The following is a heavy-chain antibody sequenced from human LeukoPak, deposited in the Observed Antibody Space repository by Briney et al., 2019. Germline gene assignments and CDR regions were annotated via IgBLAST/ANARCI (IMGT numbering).Heavy chain of an antibody. D-gene: IGHD3-9*01. Sequence: SETLSLTCTVSGGSISSDYWTWIRQSPGKGLEWIGYVDYTGSTNYNPSLKSRVTISVDTSKNQFSLKLSSVTAADTAVYYCAREALNYYYYMDVWGKGTTVTISS. CDR3: AREALNYYYYMDV. J-gene: IGHJ6*03. V-gene: IGHV4-59*12. CDR1: GGSISSDY. CDR2: VDYTGST.